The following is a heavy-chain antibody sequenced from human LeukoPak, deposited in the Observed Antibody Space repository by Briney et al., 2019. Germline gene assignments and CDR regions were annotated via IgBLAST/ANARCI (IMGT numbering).Heavy chain of an antibody. CDR2: IYDSGNT. CDR1: GGSISHYY. V-gene: IGHV4-59*01. J-gene: IGHJ4*02. Sequence: SETLSLTCTVSGGSISHYYWTWIRQPPGKGLEWIGFIYDSGNTNYNPSLKSRVTISLDTSKNQYSLNLSSVTAADTAVYYCAGYPWYYFDDGADDYWGQGTLVTVSS. CDR3: AGYPWYYFDDGADDY. D-gene: IGHD3-22*01.